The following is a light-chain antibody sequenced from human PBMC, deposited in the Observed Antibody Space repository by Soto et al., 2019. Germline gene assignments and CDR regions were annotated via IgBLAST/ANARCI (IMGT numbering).Light chain of an antibody. J-gene: IGLJ1*01. V-gene: IGLV2-23*02. Sequence: QSALTQPASVSGSPGQSITISCSGTSSDVINYNLVSWYQQHPGKAPKLLLYEVVKRPSGISNRFSGSTSANTASLTISGLQAEDEGDYYCCSSAGAIIPPVFGTGTKLTVL. CDR2: EVV. CDR3: CSSAGAIIPPV. CDR1: SSDVINYNL.